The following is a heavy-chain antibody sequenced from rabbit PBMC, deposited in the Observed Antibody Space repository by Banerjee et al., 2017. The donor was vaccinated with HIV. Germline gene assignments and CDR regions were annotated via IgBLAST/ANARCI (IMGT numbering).Heavy chain of an antibody. CDR1: GFSFSSNYY. Sequence: QSLEESGGDLVKPGASLTLTCTASGFSFSSNYYMCWVRQAPGKGLEWIACVDAGSTSRTYYATWAKGRFILSKTSSTTVTLQMTSLTAADTATYFCAREDYAGYGFFNSWGQGTLVTVS. CDR2: VDAGSTSRT. J-gene: IGHJ4*01. CDR3: AREDYAGYGFFNS. V-gene: IGHV1S40*01. D-gene: IGHD7-1*01.